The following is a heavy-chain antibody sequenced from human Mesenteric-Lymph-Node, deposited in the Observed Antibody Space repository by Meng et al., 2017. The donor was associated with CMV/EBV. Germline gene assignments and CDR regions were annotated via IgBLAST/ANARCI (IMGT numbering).Heavy chain of an antibody. CDR2: IIPVLGVA. CDR1: GGTFNSYA. J-gene: IGHJ6*02. D-gene: IGHD2-15*01. V-gene: IGHV1-69*10. CDR3: ARGGGTFLPEDV. Sequence: SVKVSCKASGGTFNSYAFSWVRQAPGQGLEWMGGIIPVLGVATYAPKFQNRATFTADKSTSTAFMELSSLRSEDTAVYYCARGGGTFLPEDVWGQGTTVTVSS.